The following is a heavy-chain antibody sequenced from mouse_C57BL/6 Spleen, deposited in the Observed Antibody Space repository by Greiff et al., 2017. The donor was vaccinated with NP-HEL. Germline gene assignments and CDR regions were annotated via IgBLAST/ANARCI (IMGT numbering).Heavy chain of an antibody. CDR2: IYPGDGDT. D-gene: IGHD2-5*01. CDR3: ARSYSNHWYFDV. V-gene: IGHV1-82*01. J-gene: IGHJ1*03. Sequence: VQLQQSGPELVKPGASVKISCQASGYAFSSSWMNWVKQRPGKGLEWIGRIYPGDGDTNDNGKFKGKATLTADKSSSTAYMQLSSLTSEDSAVYFCARSYSNHWYFDVWGTGTTVTVSS. CDR1: GYAFSSSW.